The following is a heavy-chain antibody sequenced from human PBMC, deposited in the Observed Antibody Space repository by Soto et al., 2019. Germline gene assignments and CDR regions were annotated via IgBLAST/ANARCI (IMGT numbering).Heavy chain of an antibody. CDR2: IKQVVSEK. D-gene: IGHD6-25*01. V-gene: IGHV3-7*05. J-gene: IGHJ5*02. Sequence: GGSLRLSCAASGFTFSSYWMSWVRQAPGKGREWVAKIKQVVSEKYYVDSVKGGFTTSRDNAKNSLYLQMNSLRAEETAVYYCARVIAAGGLNWFDPWGQGTLVTVSS. CDR1: GFTFSSYW. CDR3: ARVIAAGGLNWFDP.